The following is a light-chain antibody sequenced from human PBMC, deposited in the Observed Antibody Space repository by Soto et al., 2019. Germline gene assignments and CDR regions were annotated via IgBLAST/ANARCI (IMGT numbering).Light chain of an antibody. CDR1: SSNIGAGYD. V-gene: IGLV1-40*01. CDR3: QSYDSALSRSV. J-gene: IGLJ2*01. CDR2: GNF. Sequence: QPVLTQPPSVSGAPGQRVTISCTGSSSNIGAGYDVRWYQQLPGAAPKLLIYGNFDRPSGVPDRFSGSSSGTSASLAITGLQAEDEADYYCQSYDSALSRSVFGGGTKVTVL.